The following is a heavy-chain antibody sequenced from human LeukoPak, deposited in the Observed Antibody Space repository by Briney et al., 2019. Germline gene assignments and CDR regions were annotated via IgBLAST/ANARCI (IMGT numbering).Heavy chain of an antibody. J-gene: IGHJ4*02. D-gene: IGHD3-16*02. CDR2: IDPGDSET. CDR3: ARRHSYSYVDY. Sequence: GESLKISCTGSGYTFRNFWIGWVRQMPGKGLEWMAIIDPGDSETRYGPSFEGQVTISVDKSISTANLQWSSLKASDTAIYYCARRHSYSYVDYWGQGTLVTVSS. CDR1: GYTFRNFW. V-gene: IGHV5-51*01.